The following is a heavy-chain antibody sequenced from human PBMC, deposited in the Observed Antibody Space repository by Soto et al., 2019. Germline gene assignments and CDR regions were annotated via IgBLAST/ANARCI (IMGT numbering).Heavy chain of an antibody. J-gene: IGHJ3*02. V-gene: IGHV1-3*01. Sequence: GASVKVSCKASGYTFTSYAMHWVRQAPGQRLEWMGWINAGNGNTKYSQKFQGRVTITRDTSASTAYMELSSLRSEDTAVYYCARVKYYYGSEPMHDAFDIWGQGTMVTVSS. CDR1: GYTFTSYA. CDR2: INAGNGNT. CDR3: ARVKYYYGSEPMHDAFDI. D-gene: IGHD3-10*01.